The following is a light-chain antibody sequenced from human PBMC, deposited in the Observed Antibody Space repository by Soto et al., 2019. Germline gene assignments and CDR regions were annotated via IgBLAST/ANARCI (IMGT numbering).Light chain of an antibody. CDR3: CSYAGTYTLWV. V-gene: IGLV2-11*01. CDR1: SSDVGGYNY. J-gene: IGLJ3*02. CDR2: DVN. Sequence: QSVLTQPRSVSGSPGQSVTISCTGTSSDVGGYNYVSWYQQHPGKAPKLMVYDVNKRPSGVPDRFSGSKSGNTASLTISGLQAEDEADYYCCSYAGTYTLWVFGGGTKLTVL.